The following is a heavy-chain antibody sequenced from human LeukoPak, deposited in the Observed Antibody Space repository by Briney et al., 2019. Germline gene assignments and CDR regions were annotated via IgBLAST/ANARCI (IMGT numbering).Heavy chain of an antibody. CDR2: IIPILGIA. D-gene: IGHD6-13*01. J-gene: IGHJ4*02. V-gene: IGHV1-69*04. CDR1: GGTFSSYA. Sequence: ASVKVSCKASGGTFSSYAISWVRQAPGQGLEWMGRIIPILGIANYAQKFQGRVTITADKSTSTAYMELSSLRSEDTAVYYCARGFYSSSYFDYWGQGTLVTVSS. CDR3: ARGFYSSSYFDY.